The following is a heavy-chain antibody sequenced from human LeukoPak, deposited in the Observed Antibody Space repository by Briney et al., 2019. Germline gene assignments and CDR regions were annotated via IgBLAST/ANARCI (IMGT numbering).Heavy chain of an antibody. J-gene: IGHJ3*02. D-gene: IGHD2-21*02. Sequence: ASVKVSCKASGYTFTGYYMHWVRQAPGQGLEWMGWINPNSGGTNYAQKFQGRVTMTRDTSISTAYMELSRLRSDDTAVYYCATQIIYCGGDCYSAEGAFDIWGRGTMVTVSS. CDR1: GYTFTGYY. CDR2: INPNSGGT. V-gene: IGHV1-2*02. CDR3: ATQIIYCGGDCYSAEGAFDI.